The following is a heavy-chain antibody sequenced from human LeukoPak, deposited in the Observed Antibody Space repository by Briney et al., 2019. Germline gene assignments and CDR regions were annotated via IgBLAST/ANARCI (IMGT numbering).Heavy chain of an antibody. CDR2: IYYSGST. Sequence: PSQTLSLTCTVSGGSISSGDYYWSWIRQPPGKGLEWIGYIYYSGSTNYNPSLKSRVTISVDTSKNQFSLKLSSVTAADTAVYYCARVSSGWNYMDVWGKGATVTVSS. CDR3: ARVSSGWNYMDV. J-gene: IGHJ6*03. D-gene: IGHD6-19*01. V-gene: IGHV4-61*08. CDR1: GGSISSGDYY.